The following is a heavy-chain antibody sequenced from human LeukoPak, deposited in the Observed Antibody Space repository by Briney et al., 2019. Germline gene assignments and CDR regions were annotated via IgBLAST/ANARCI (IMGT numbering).Heavy chain of an antibody. CDR3: AREGSSWSFNWFDP. D-gene: IGHD6-13*01. J-gene: IGHJ5*02. Sequence: PSETLSLTCTVSGGSISSSSYYWGRIRQPPGKGLEWIGSIYYSGSTYYNPSLKSRVTISVDTSKNQFSLKLSSVTAEDTAVYYCAREGSSWSFNWFDPWGQGTLVTVSS. CDR2: IYYSGST. CDR1: GGSISSSSYY. V-gene: IGHV4-39*07.